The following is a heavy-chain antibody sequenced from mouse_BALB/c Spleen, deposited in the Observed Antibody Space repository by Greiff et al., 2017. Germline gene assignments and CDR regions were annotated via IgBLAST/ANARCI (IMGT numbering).Heavy chain of an antibody. J-gene: IGHJ4*01. Sequence: QVQLKQSGAELARPGASVKMSCKASGYTFTSYTMHWVNQRPGQGLEWIGYINPSSGYTNYNQKFKDKATLTADKSSSTAYMQLSSLTSEDSAVYYCARGSYYGISMDYWGQGTSVTVSS. CDR2: INPSSGYT. CDR3: ARGSYYGISMDY. V-gene: IGHV1-4*01. D-gene: IGHD2-10*01. CDR1: GYTFTSYT.